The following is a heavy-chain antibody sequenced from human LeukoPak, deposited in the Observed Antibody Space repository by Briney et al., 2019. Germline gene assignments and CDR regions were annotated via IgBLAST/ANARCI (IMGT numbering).Heavy chain of an antibody. CDR1: GYSITGYY. V-gene: IGHV1-2*02. CDR3: AREVGYLLGEYRLGF. Sequence: ASVKVSCKGSGYSITGYYMHWVRHAPGQGLEWMGWINPDSGDTKYAQKFQGRVTMTRDTSISTAYKEVSRLRFDDTAMYYCAREVGYLLGEYRLGFWGPGTLVTVSS. D-gene: IGHD3-10*01. CDR2: INPDSGDT. J-gene: IGHJ4*02.